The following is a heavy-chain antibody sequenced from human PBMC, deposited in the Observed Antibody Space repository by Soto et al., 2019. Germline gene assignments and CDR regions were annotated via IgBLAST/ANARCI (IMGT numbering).Heavy chain of an antibody. CDR1: GFTFSSYG. D-gene: IGHD3-22*01. V-gene: IGHV3-33*01. CDR2: IWYDGSNK. J-gene: IGHJ3*02. Sequence: QVQLVESGGGVVQPGRSLRLSCAASGFTFSSYGMHWVRQAPGKGLEWVAVIWYDGSNKYYADSVKGRFTISRDNSRNTVYLQMNSLRAEDTAVYYCASKVYDSSGPIRPDAFDIWGQGTMVTVSS. CDR3: ASKVYDSSGPIRPDAFDI.